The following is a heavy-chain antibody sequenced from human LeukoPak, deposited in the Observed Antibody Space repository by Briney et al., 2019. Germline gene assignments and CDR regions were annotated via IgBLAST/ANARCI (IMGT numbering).Heavy chain of an antibody. CDR3: ARDHPYSSGYYYGPLRDYYYYMDV. J-gene: IGHJ6*03. CDR1: GGSISSYY. V-gene: IGHV4-4*07. D-gene: IGHD3-22*01. Sequence: SETLSLTCTVSGGSISSYYWSWIRQPAGKGLEWIGRIYTSGSTNYNPSLKSRVTMSVDTSKNQFSLKLSSVTAADTAVYYCARDHPYSSGYYYGPLRDYYYYMDVWGKGTTVTVSS. CDR2: IYTSGST.